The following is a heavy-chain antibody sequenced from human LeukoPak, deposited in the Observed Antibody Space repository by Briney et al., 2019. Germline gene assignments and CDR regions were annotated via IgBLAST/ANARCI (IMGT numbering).Heavy chain of an antibody. CDR1: GFTFSSYS. CDR3: ARVDSSSWYALDY. CDR2: ISSSSSYI. D-gene: IGHD6-13*01. J-gene: IGHJ4*02. Sequence: PGGSLRLSCAASGFTFSSYSMNWVRQAPGKGLEWVSSISSSSSYIYYADSVKGRFTISRDNAKNSLYPQMNSLRAEDTAVYYCARVDSSSWYALDYWGQGTLVTVSS. V-gene: IGHV3-21*01.